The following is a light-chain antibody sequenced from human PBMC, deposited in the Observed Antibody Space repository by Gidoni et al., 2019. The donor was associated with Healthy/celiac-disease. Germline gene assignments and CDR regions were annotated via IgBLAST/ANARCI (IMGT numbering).Light chain of an antibody. J-gene: IGKJ1*01. Sequence: EIVLTQSPATLSLSPGARATLSCRASQSVSSNLAWYQQKPGQDPRLLIYDASNRATGIPARFSGSGSGTDFTLTISSLVPEDFAVYYCQQRSNWPPTFGQGTKVEIK. CDR1: QSVSSN. CDR2: DAS. V-gene: IGKV3-11*01. CDR3: QQRSNWPPT.